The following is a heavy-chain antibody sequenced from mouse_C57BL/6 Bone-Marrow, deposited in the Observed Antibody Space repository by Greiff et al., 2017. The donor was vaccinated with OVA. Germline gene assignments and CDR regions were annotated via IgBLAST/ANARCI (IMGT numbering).Heavy chain of an antibody. CDR2: IYPGGGYT. CDR1: GYTFTNYW. V-gene: IGHV1-63*01. D-gene: IGHD1-1*01. J-gene: IGHJ2*01. Sequence: VQVVESGAELVRPGTSVKMSCKASGYTFTNYWIGWAKQRPGHGLEWIGDIYPGGGYTNYNEKFKGKATLTADKSSSTAYMQFSSLTSEDSAIYYCARAGGGGSSLFDYWGQGTTLTVSS. CDR3: ARAGGGGSSLFDY.